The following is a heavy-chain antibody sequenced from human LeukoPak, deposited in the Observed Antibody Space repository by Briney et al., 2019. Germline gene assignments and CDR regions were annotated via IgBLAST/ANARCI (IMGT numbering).Heavy chain of an antibody. CDR1: GGSISGSSYY. CDR3: ALIRGYCRT. Sequence: PSETLSLTCTVSGGSISGSSYYWGWIRQPPGKGLEWIGSTYYRGSTYYNPTLKSRVTVSVDTSKNQFSLKLSPVTAADTAVYYCALIRGYCRTWGQGTLVTVSS. V-gene: IGHV4-39*01. CDR2: TYYRGST. D-gene: IGHD2-15*01. J-gene: IGHJ5*02.